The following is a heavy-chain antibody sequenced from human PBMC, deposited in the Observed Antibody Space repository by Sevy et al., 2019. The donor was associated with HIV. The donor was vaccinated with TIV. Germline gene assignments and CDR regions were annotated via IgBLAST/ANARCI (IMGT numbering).Heavy chain of an antibody. D-gene: IGHD6-13*01. CDR1: GGTFSSYA. Sequence: ASVKVSCKASGGTFSSYAISWVRQAPGQGLEWMGGIIPIFGTANYAQKFQGRVTITADESTSTAYMELSSLRSEDTAVYYCARVHGIAAAGTSMDVWGQGTTVTVSS. CDR2: IIPIFGTA. V-gene: IGHV1-69*13. J-gene: IGHJ6*02. CDR3: ARVHGIAAAGTSMDV.